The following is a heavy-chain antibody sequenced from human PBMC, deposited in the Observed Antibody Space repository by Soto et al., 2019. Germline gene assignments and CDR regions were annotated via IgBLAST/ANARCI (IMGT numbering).Heavy chain of an antibody. CDR3: ARLKGAFFITTYNWFDP. J-gene: IGHJ5*02. D-gene: IGHD3-22*01. V-gene: IGHV4-39*01. CDR1: GDYISSTSSY. Sequence: PSDTLSLTSTGPGDYISSTSSYWAWILHPPGKGLEWIGDIYYSGTTHYNPSLKSRVTISIDTSKNQFSLHLRSVTAADTAVYYCARLKGAFFITTYNWFDPWGQGTPVTVSS. CDR2: IYYSGTT.